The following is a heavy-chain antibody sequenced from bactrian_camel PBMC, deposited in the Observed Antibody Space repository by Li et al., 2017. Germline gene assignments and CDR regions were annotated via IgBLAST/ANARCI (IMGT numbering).Heavy chain of an antibody. Sequence: HVQLVESGGASVQAGGSLRLSCDASGYTDRDCMGWFRQAPGKEREGVAAIHSTGTTTYADSMKGRFTIDKDNDKAILYLQMNGLKPEDTAMYSCAACSSCSGGYCDATKVQEYVYLDQGTQVTVS. J-gene: IGHJ4*01. V-gene: IGHV3S53*01. CDR3: AACSSCSGGYCDATKVQEYVY. CDR1: GYTDRDC. D-gene: IGHD2*01. CDR2: IHSTGTT.